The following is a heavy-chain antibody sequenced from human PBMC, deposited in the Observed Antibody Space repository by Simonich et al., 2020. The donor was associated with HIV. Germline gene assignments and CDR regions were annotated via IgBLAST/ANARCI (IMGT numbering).Heavy chain of an antibody. CDR2: INHSGST. Sequence: QVQLQQWGAGLLKPSETLSLTCAVYGGSFSGYYWSWIRQPPGKGLEWIGEINHSGSTNYNPALRSRVTISVDTSKTQFSLKLSSVTAADTAVYYCATTINYEDAFDIWGQGTMVTVSS. J-gene: IGHJ3*02. V-gene: IGHV4-34*01. CDR3: ATTINYEDAFDI. D-gene: IGHD4-4*01. CDR1: GGSFSGYY.